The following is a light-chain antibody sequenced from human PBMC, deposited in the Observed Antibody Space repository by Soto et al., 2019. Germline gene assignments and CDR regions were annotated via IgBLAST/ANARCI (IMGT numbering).Light chain of an antibody. J-gene: IGKJ2*01. Sequence: DIQMIQSPSSPSSSVGDRVTITCRASQGVSAYLLWYQQRQGRAPKLLIYAASNLLSGLPSRFGGSGSSTNFTRTISSLQTKDFATYDDQQSYKTPHTVGQGTKLLTK. CDR3: QQSYKTPHT. CDR2: AAS. CDR1: QGVSAY. V-gene: IGKV1-39*01.